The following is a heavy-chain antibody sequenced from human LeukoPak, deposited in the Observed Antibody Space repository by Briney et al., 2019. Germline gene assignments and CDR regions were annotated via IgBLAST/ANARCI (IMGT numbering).Heavy chain of an antibody. CDR1: GYTFTSYA. D-gene: IGHD3-16*01. J-gene: IGHJ4*02. Sequence: ASVKVSCKASGYTFTSYAMHWVRQAPGQRLEWMGWINAGNGNTKYSQKFQGRVTITRDTSASTAYMELSSLRSEDTAVYYCASGHILGDYFDYWGQGTLVTVSS. CDR3: ASGHILGDYFDY. CDR2: INAGNGNT. V-gene: IGHV1-3*01.